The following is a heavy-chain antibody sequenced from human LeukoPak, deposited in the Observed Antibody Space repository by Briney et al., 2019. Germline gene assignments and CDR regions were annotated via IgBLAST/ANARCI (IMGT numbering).Heavy chain of an antibody. CDR2: IYHSGTT. V-gene: IGHV4-4*02. Sequence: SGTLSLTCVVSGGSISRSNWWSGVRQPPGKGLDWIGEIYHSGTTNYNPSLKRRVTISVDKSKNQFSLKLSSVTAADTAVYYCARDISGTLDYWGQGTLVTVSS. J-gene: IGHJ4*02. CDR1: GGSISRSNW. D-gene: IGHD1-26*01. CDR3: ARDISGTLDY.